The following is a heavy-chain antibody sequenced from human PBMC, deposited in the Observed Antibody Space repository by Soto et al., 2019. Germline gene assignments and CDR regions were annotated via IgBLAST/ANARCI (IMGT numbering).Heavy chain of an antibody. CDR2: FYYNGKT. D-gene: IGHD3-3*01. Sequence: SETLSLTCTVSGGSISTYYWSWIRQSPGKGLEWIGYFYYNGKTDYNPSLKSRVTISVDTSKDQFSLKLSSVTAADTAVYYCARGGDDFWNPYYFDYWGQGTLVTVS. J-gene: IGHJ4*02. CDR1: GGSISTYY. CDR3: ARGGDDFWNPYYFDY. V-gene: IGHV4-59*01.